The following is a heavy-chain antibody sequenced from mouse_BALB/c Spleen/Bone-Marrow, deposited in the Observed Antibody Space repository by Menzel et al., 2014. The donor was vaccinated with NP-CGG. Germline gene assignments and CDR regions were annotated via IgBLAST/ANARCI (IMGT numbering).Heavy chain of an antibody. CDR1: GFTFSSYS. J-gene: IGHJ2*01. V-gene: IGHV5-6-4*01. CDR3: SKDGGYDYSYYFDY. D-gene: IGHD2-4*01. Sequence: EVKVEESGGGLVKPGGSLKLSCAASGFTFSSYSMSWVRQTPEKRLEWVATISSGGHDTYYPDSVKGRFTISRDDAKNTLYLQMSSLKSEDTAVYYCSKDGGYDYSYYFDYWGQGTTPTVSS. CDR2: ISSGGHDT.